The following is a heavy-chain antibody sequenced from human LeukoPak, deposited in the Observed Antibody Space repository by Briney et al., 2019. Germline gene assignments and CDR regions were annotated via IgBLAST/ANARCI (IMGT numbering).Heavy chain of an antibody. CDR1: GYTFTSYY. CDR3: ARDSLVGATHYYYYYMDV. V-gene: IGHV1-46*01. J-gene: IGHJ6*03. CDR2: INPSGGST. D-gene: IGHD1-26*01. Sequence: ASVKVSCKASGYTFTSYYMRWVRQAPGQGLEWMGIINPSGGSTSYAQKFQGRVTMTRDMSTSTVYMELSSLRSDDTAVYYCARDSLVGATHYYYYYMDVWGKGTTVTVSS.